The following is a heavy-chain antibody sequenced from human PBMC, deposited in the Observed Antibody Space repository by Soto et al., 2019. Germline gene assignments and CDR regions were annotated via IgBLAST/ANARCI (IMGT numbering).Heavy chain of an antibody. CDR2: ISSDGSNK. Sequence: SLGLPSAASGFTFSSYCMHWVRQAPGKGLEWVAVISSDGSNKYYADSVKGRFTISRDNCQNTLYLQMNSLRAEDTAVYYRAKALIIAASGTYHDYYGMDVWSQGTRVTGSS. D-gene: IGHD6-13*01. CDR3: AKALIIAASGTYHDYYGMDV. V-gene: IGHV3-30*18. CDR1: GFTFSSYC. J-gene: IGHJ6*02.